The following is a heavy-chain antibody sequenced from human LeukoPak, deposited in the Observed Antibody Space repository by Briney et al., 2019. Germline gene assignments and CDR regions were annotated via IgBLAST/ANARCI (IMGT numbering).Heavy chain of an antibody. D-gene: IGHD3-22*01. CDR3: ACNYYDSSGYYADAFDI. J-gene: IGHJ3*02. CDR2: GYYSGST. CDR1: GGSISSYY. Sequence: SETLSLTCTVSGGSISSYYWSWIRQPPAQGLEWIGYGYYSGSTNYNPSLKSRVTISVDTSKNQFSLKLSSVTAADTAVYYCACNYYDSSGYYADAFDIWGQGTMVTVSS. V-gene: IGHV4-59*08.